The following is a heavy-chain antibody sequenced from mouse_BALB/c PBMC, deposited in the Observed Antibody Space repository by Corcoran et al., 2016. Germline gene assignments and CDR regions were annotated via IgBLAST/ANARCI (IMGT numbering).Heavy chain of an antibody. Sequence: QIQLVQSGPELKKPGETVKISCKASGYTFTNYGMNWVKQAPGKGLKWMGGINTYTGEPTYADDFKGRFAFSLEASASTAYLQINSLKNEDTATYFCASDPSWFAYWGQGTLVTVSA. V-gene: IGHV9-3-1*01. CDR3: ASDPSWFAY. J-gene: IGHJ3*01. CDR1: GYTFTNYG. CDR2: INTYTGEP.